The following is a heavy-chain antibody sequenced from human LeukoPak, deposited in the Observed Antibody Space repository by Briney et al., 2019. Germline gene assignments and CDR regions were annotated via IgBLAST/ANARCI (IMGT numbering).Heavy chain of an antibody. D-gene: IGHD2-21*02. Sequence: GESLKISCKGSLYSVTSYWIGWVRQLPGKRLEWMGIIYPGDSDTRYSPSFQGQVTISADKSIRTAYLQLTILKASDTAMYCCARVSFTYCGGDCSYKWFDPLGQGTLVTVSS. CDR2: IYPGDSDT. V-gene: IGHV5-51*01. CDR1: LYSVTSYW. J-gene: IGHJ5*02. CDR3: ARVSFTYCGGDCSYKWFDP.